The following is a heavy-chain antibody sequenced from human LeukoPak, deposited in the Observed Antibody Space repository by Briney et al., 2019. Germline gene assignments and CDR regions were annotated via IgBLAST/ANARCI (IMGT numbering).Heavy chain of an antibody. CDR1: GGSISSGDYY. CDR2: IYYSGST. V-gene: IGHV4-30-4*01. Sequence: PSETLSLTCTVSGGSISSGDYYWSWIRQPPGKGLEWIGYIYYSGSTYYNPSLKSRVTISVDTSKNQFSLKLSSVTAADTAVYYCARERNKRQFDPWGQGTLVTVSP. J-gene: IGHJ5*02. CDR3: ARERNKRQFDP.